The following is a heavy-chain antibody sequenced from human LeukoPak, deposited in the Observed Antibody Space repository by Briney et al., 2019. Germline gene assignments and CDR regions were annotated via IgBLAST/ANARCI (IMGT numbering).Heavy chain of an antibody. J-gene: IGHJ4*02. D-gene: IGHD6-19*01. V-gene: IGHV3-7*03. Sequence: PGGSLRLSCAGSGFTFSNYWMGWVRQAPGKELEWVANIKQDGNERYYVDSAKGRFTISRDNAQNSLFLQMNSLRAEDTAVYHCARIGRAGYNSGWYFDYWGQGTLVTVSS. CDR1: GFTFSNYW. CDR2: IKQDGNER. CDR3: ARIGRAGYNSGWYFDY.